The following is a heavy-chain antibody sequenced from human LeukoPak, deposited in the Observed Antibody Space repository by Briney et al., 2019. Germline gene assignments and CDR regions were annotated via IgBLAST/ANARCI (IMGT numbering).Heavy chain of an antibody. CDR3: ARDRITIFGVVTRGWGFDP. D-gene: IGHD3-3*01. Sequence: ASVNVSCKASGYIFTDYYMHWVRQAPGQELEWMGWINPSSGGTNYAQKFQGRVTMTRDTSISTAYMELSRLRSDDTAVYYCARDRITIFGVVTRGWGFDPWGQGTLVTVSS. V-gene: IGHV1-2*02. J-gene: IGHJ5*02. CDR1: GYIFTDYY. CDR2: INPSSGGT.